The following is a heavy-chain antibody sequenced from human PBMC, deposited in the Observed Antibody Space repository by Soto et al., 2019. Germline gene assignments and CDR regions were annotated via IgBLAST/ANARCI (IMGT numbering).Heavy chain of an antibody. Sequence: VQLVESGGDLVQPGGSLRLSCAASGFAFSGYWMSWVRQAPGKGLEGVANIKQDGSEKYYVASVKGRFTISRDNAKNSLYLQMNSLRVEDTAVYYCARATSVDAYWGQGTLVTVSS. J-gene: IGHJ4*02. CDR2: IKQDGSEK. V-gene: IGHV3-7*01. D-gene: IGHD5-12*01. CDR3: ARATSVDAY. CDR1: GFAFSGYW.